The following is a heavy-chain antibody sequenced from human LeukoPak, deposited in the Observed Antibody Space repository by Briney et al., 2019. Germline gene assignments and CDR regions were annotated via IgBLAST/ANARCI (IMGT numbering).Heavy chain of an antibody. CDR1: GYSFTSYW. J-gene: IGHJ4*02. D-gene: IGHD5-18*01. Sequence: GESLKISCKCSGYSFTSYWLGWVRQLPGKGLEWMGIIYPGDSDTRYSPSFQGQVTVSADKSISTAYLQWSSLKASDTAMYYCARRGYNYGYGTDYWGQGTLVTVSS. CDR2: IYPGDSDT. V-gene: IGHV5-51*01. CDR3: ARRGYNYGYGTDY.